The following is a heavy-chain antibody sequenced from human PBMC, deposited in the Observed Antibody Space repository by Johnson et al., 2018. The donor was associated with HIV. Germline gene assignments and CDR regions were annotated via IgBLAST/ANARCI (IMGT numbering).Heavy chain of an antibody. CDR2: IKQDGSEK. CDR3: AKDWVIGDAFDI. Sequence: VQLVESGGGLVQPGGSLRLSCAASEFTFHSYWMTWVRQAPGKGLEWVANIKQDGSEKYYVDSVKGRFTISRDNAKNSLYLQMNSLRAEDTAVYYCAKDWVIGDAFDIWGQGTKVTVSS. V-gene: IGHV3-7*01. J-gene: IGHJ3*02. CDR1: EFTFHSYW. D-gene: IGHD2-21*01.